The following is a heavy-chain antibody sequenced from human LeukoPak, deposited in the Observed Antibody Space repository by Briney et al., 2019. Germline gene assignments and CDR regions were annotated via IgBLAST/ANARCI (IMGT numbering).Heavy chain of an antibody. Sequence: SETLSLTCTVSGGSIGSSSYYWGWIRQPPGKGLEWIGSIYYSGGTYYNPSLKSRVTISVDTSKNQFSLKLSSVTAADTAVYYCARQHSSYGDFNNWFDPWGQGTLVTVSS. D-gene: IGHD4-17*01. CDR2: IYYSGGT. V-gene: IGHV4-39*01. CDR3: ARQHSSYGDFNNWFDP. CDR1: GGSIGSSSYY. J-gene: IGHJ5*02.